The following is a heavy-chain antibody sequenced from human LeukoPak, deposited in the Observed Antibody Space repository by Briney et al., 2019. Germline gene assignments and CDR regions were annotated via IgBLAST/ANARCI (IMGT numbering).Heavy chain of an antibody. D-gene: IGHD2-2*01. V-gene: IGHV3-7*01. Sequence: GGSLRLSCAASGFTFSNYWMSWVRQAPGKGLEWVANIKQDGSEKYYVDSVKGRFTISRDNAKNSLYLQMNSLRAEDTAVYYCARVRGKDAPFDYWGQGTLVTVSS. J-gene: IGHJ4*02. CDR3: ARVRGKDAPFDY. CDR1: GFTFSNYW. CDR2: IKQDGSEK.